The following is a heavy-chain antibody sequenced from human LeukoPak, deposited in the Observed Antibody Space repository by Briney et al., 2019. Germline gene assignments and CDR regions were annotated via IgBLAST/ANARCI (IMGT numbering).Heavy chain of an antibody. Sequence: GGSLRLSCAASGFTVSSNYMSWVRQAPGKGLEWVSVIYSGGSTHYADSVKGRFTISRDNSKNTLYLQMNSLRAEDTAVYYCARAPSGIKSDAFDIWGQGTMVTVSS. CDR1: GFTVSSNY. J-gene: IGHJ3*02. CDR3: ARAPSGIKSDAFDI. D-gene: IGHD6-19*01. CDR2: IYSGGST. V-gene: IGHV3-66*01.